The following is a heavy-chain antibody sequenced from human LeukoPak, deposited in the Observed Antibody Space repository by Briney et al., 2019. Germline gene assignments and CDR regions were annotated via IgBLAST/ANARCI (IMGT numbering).Heavy chain of an antibody. D-gene: IGHD3-3*01. CDR3: ATAWRGTYDFWSGYYPPLGMDV. V-gene: IGHV1-24*01. CDR2: FDPEDGET. Sequence: GASVKVSCKVSGYTLTELSMHWVRQAPGKGLEWMGGFDPEDGETIYAQKFQGRVTMTEDTSTDTAYMELSSLRSEDTAVYYCATAWRGTYDFWSGYYPPLGMDVWGQGTTVTVSS. CDR1: GYTLTELS. J-gene: IGHJ6*02.